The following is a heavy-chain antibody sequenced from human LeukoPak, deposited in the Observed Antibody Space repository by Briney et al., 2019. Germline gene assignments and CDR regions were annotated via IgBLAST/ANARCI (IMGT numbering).Heavy chain of an antibody. CDR2: IIPIFGTA. V-gene: IGHV1-69*13. J-gene: IGHJ4*02. Sequence: SVKVSCKASGGTFSCYAISWVRQAPGQGLEWMGGIIPIFGTANYAQKFQGRVTITADESTSTAYMELSSLRSEDTAVYYCARSIAASYYFDYWGQGTLVTVSS. CDR1: GGTFSCYA. CDR3: ARSIAASYYFDY. D-gene: IGHD6-6*01.